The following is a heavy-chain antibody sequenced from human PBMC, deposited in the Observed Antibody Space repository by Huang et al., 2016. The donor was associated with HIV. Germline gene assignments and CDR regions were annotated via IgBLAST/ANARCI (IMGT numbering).Heavy chain of an antibody. V-gene: IGHV4-39*02. D-gene: IGHD2-2*03. CDR3: AREVRSVDTDRPDGYYYRGLDV. Sequence: QLRESGPGLVTPSETLSLTCSASGTSMTRCTFYWGWFRKPPGRGREWIGSVYFLGNTYYNPSLKSRVTISIDTANKQDSMRLTSVTAADTAVYFCAREVRSVDTDRPDGYYYRGLDVWGQGTTVIVSS. CDR1: GTSMTRCTFY. CDR2: VYFLGNT. J-gene: IGHJ6*02.